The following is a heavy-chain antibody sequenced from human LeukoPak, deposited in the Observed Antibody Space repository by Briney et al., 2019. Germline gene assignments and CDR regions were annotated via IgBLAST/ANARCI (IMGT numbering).Heavy chain of an antibody. J-gene: IGHJ3*02. D-gene: IGHD3-3*01. CDR2: ISPSGDST. Sequence: GGSLRLSCAASGFTFSSYGMNWVRQAPGKGLEWVSAISPSGDSTSYADSVKGRFTISRDNAKNSLYLQVNSLRAEDTAVYYCARGSRFGVVGRDAFDIWGQGTVVTVSS. CDR1: GFTFSSYG. V-gene: IGHV3-21*01. CDR3: ARGSRFGVVGRDAFDI.